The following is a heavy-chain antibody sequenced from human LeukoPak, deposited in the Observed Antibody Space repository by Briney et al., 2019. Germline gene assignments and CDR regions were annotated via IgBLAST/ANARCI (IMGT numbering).Heavy chain of an antibody. D-gene: IGHD2-2*01. CDR2: INPSGGST. CDR3: ARDCSSTSCYGNYFDY. V-gene: IGHV1-46*01. CDR1: GXTFTSYY. Sequence: AXXKVSCXXSGXTFTSYYMXWVRQAPGQGLEWMGIINPSGGSTSYAQKFQGRVTMTRDMSTSTVYMELSSLRSEDTAVYYCARDCSSTSCYGNYFDYWGQGTLVTVSS. J-gene: IGHJ4*02.